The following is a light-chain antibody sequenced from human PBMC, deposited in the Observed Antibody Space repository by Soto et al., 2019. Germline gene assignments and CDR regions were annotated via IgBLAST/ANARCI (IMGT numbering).Light chain of an antibody. J-gene: IGKJ3*01. V-gene: IGKV4-1*01. CDR3: QQYYSTPT. CDR2: WAS. Sequence: DIVMTQSPDSLAVSLGERATINCKSSQSVLYSSNNKNYLAWYQQKPGQPPKLLIYWASTRESGVPDRFRGSGSGTDFTLTISSLQAEDVAVYYCQQYYSTPTFGPGTKVDI. CDR1: QSVLYSSNNKNY.